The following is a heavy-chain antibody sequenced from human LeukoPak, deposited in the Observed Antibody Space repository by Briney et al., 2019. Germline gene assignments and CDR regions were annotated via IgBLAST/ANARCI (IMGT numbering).Heavy chain of an antibody. CDR3: ARRGDGYNSDY. D-gene: IGHD5-24*01. V-gene: IGHV3-21*01. J-gene: IGHJ4*02. CDR2: ISSSSSYI. Sequence: GGSLRLSCAASGFTFSSYSMNWVRQAPGKGLEWVSSISSSSSYIYYADSVKSRFTISRDNAKNSLYLQMNSLRAEDTAVYYCARRGDGYNSDYWGQGTLVTVSS. CDR1: GFTFSSYS.